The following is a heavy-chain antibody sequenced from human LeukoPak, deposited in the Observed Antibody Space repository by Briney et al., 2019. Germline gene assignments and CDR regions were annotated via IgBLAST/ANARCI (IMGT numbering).Heavy chain of an antibody. V-gene: IGHV3-23*01. J-gene: IGHJ4*02. Sequence: GGSLRLSCAASGFTFSSYAMSWVRQAPGKGLEWVSAIRGSGGSTYYADSVKGRFTISRDNSKNTLYLQMNSLRAEDTAVYYCAKIHCSGGSCRRGTTPYYFDYWGQGTLVTVSS. CDR2: IRGSGGST. CDR1: GFTFSSYA. CDR3: AKIHCSGGSCRRGTTPYYFDY. D-gene: IGHD2-15*01.